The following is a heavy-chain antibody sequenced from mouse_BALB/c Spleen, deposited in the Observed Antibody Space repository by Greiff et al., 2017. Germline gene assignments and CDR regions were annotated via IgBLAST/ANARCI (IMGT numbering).Heavy chain of an antibody. CDR1: GFTFSSFG. CDR2: ISSGSSTI. CDR3: ARYWDYFDY. V-gene: IGHV5-17*02. D-gene: IGHD4-1*01. Sequence: EVHLVESGGGLVQPGGSRKLSCAASGFTFSSFGMHWVRQAPEKGLEWVAYISSGSSTIYYADTVKGRFTISRDNPKNTLFLQMTSLRSEDTAMYYCARYWDYFDYWGQGTTLTVSS. J-gene: IGHJ2*01.